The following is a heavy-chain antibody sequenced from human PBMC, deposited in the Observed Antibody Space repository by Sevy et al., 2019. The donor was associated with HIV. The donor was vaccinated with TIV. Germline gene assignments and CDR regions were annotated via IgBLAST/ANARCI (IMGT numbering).Heavy chain of an antibody. Sequence: SETLSLTCTVSGGSISSYYWSWIRQPPGKGLEWIGYIYYSGSTNYNPSLKSRVTISVDTSKNQFSLKLSSVTAADTAVYYCARHYDFWSGSLPGGYFDYWGQGTLVTVSS. D-gene: IGHD3-3*01. CDR2: IYYSGST. J-gene: IGHJ4*02. V-gene: IGHV4-59*08. CDR3: ARHYDFWSGSLPGGYFDY. CDR1: GGSISSYY.